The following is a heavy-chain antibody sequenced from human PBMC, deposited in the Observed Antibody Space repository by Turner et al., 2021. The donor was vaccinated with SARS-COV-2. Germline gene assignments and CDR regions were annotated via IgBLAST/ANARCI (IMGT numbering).Heavy chain of an antibody. V-gene: IGHV3-15*01. CDR3: TTYSEPDY. D-gene: IGHD2-21*01. CDR1: GFTFSNAW. Sequence: EVQLVESGGGLVKPGGSLRLSCAAAGFTFSNAWMSWVRQGTGKGLEWVGRIKTKTDGGTTVYAAPVKGRFTISRDDSQNTLYLQMNSLKTEDTAVYYCTTYSEPDYWGQGTLVTVSS. J-gene: IGHJ4*02. CDR2: IKTKTDGGTT.